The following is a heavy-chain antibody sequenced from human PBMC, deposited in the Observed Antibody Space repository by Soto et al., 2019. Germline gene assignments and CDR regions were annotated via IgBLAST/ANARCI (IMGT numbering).Heavy chain of an antibody. CDR1: GDSVSSNSAA. D-gene: IGHD3-10*01. CDR3: ARVYYGSGIIEY. CDR2: TYYRSKNYN. Sequence: SQTLSLTCAISGDSVSSNSAAWNWIRQSPSRGLEWLGRTYYRSKNYNDYSVSVKSRITIIPDTSKNQFSLQLNSVTAADTAVYYCARVYYGSGIIEYWGQGTLVTVSS. V-gene: IGHV6-1*01. J-gene: IGHJ4*02.